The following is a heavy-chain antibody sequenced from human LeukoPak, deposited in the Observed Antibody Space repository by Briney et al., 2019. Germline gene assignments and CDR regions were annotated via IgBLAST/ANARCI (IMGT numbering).Heavy chain of an antibody. CDR2: INHSGST. V-gene: IGHV4-34*01. J-gene: IGHJ5*02. D-gene: IGHD3-10*01. CDR3: ARDSGPWGVFDP. CDR1: GGSFSGYY. Sequence: SETLSLTCAVYGGSFSGYYWSWIRQPPGKGLEWIGEINHSGSTNYNPSLKSRVTMSVDTSKNQFSLKLSSVTAADTAVYYCARDSGPWGVFDPWGQGTLVTVSS.